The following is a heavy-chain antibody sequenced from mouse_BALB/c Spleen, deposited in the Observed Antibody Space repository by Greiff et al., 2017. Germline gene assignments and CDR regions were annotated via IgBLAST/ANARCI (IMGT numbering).Heavy chain of an antibody. J-gene: IGHJ4*01. D-gene: IGHD3-1*01. CDR3: ARSGGPHAMDY. CDR1: GYAFTNYL. Sequence: QVQLKESGAELVRPGTSVKVSCKASGYAFTNYLIEWVKQRPGQGLEWIGVINPGSGGTNYNEKFKGKATLTADKSSSTAYMQLSSLTSDDSAVYFCARSGGPHAMDYWGQGTSVTVSS. CDR2: INPGSGGT. V-gene: IGHV1-54*01.